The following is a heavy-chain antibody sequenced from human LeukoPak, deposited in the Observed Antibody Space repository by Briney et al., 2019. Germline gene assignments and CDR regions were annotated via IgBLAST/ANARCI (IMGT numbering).Heavy chain of an antibody. CDR1: GFTFSSYA. Sequence: GGSLRLPSAASGFTFSSYAMHWVRQAPGKGLEWVAVISYDGSNKYYADSVKGRFTICRDNAKNTLYLQMNSLRAEDTAVYYCARGSYYDSSGFDPWGQGTLVTVSS. D-gene: IGHD3-22*01. CDR3: ARGSYYDSSGFDP. V-gene: IGHV3-30-3*01. CDR2: ISYDGSNK. J-gene: IGHJ5*02.